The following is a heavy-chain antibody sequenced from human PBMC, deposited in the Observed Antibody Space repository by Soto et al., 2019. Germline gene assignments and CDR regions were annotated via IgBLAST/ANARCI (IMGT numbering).Heavy chain of an antibody. V-gene: IGHV4-59*01. CDR2: IYCSGST. D-gene: IGHD3-10*01. J-gene: IGHJ3*01. CDR3: ARVWGGAFDF. Sequence: QVQLQESGPGLVKPSETLSLTCTVSGGSISSYYRSWILQPPGKGLEWIGYIYCSGSTNYNPSLKSRVTISVDTSKNQFSLKLSSVTAADTAVYYCARVWGGAFDFWGHGTMVTVSS. CDR1: GGSISSYY.